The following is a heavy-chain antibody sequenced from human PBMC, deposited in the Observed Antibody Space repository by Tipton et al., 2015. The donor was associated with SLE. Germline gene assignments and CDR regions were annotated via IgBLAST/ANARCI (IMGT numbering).Heavy chain of an antibody. CDR2: MSHTGRT. D-gene: IGHD2-15*01. Sequence: SGLVKPSQTLSLTCSVPGDSINSDGFSWGWIRQPPGKGLEWMTYMSHTGRTAYNPSLKSRVTISVDGSKNQFSLKLDSVTAADTAVYYCAKAHSGGAIAYWGQGTLVTVSS. CDR1: GDSINSDGFS. J-gene: IGHJ4*02. CDR3: AKAHSGGAIAY. V-gene: IGHV4-30-2*01.